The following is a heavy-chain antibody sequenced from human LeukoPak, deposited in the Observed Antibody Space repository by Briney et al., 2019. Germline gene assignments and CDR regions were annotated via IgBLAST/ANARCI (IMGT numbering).Heavy chain of an antibody. D-gene: IGHD3-9*01. CDR3: ARGRGLTGSYYFDY. J-gene: IGHJ4*02. CDR1: GASFSGYY. CDR2: INHSGST. Sequence: PSETLSLTCAVYGASFSGYYWSWIRQPPGKGLEWIWEINHSGSTNYNPSLKSRVTISVDTSTNQFPLKLSSLTAADTAVYYSARGRGLTGSYYFDYWGQGTLVTVSS. V-gene: IGHV4-34*01.